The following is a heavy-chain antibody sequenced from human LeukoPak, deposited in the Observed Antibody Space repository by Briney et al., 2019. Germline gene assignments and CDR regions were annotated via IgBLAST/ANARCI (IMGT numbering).Heavy chain of an antibody. CDR3: ARELWFVNAPGSWFDP. Sequence: SQTLSLTCAVSGDSISSGDYSWSWIRQPSGKGLEWIGYIFHSGSSYYNPSLKSRVTISVDKSKNQFSLRLTSVTAADTAVYYCARELWFVNAPGSWFDPWGQGTLVTVSS. CDR1: GDSISSGDYS. V-gene: IGHV4-30-2*01. D-gene: IGHD3-10*01. J-gene: IGHJ5*02. CDR2: IFHSGSS.